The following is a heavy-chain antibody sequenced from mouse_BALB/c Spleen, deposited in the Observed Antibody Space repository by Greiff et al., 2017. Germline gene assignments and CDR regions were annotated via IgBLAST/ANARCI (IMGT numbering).Heavy chain of an antibody. J-gene: IGHJ4*01. V-gene: IGHV7-3*02. CDR1: GFTFTGYY. CDR2: IRNNANGYTT. CDR3: AREPYDPGAMDY. D-gene: IGHD2-3*01. Sequence: EVQLVESGGGLVQPGGSLRLSCATSGFTFTGYYMSWVRQPPGKALEWLGFIRNNANGYTTEYSASVKGRFTISRDNSQSILYLQMNTLRAEDSAAYYCAREPYDPGAMDYWGQGTSVTVSS.